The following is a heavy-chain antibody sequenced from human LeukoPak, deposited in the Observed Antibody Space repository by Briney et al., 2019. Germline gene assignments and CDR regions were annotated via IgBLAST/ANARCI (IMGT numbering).Heavy chain of an antibody. CDR1: GGTFSSYA. V-gene: IGHV1-69*04. J-gene: IGHJ6*02. CDR3: ARPTPHHCSSTSCYYYYYGMDV. Sequence: ASVKVSCKASGGTFSSYAISWVRQAPGQGLEWMGRIIPILGIANYAQKFQGRVTITADKSTSTAYMELSSLRSEDTAVYYCARPTPHHCSSTSCYYYYYGMDVWGQGTTVTGSS. CDR2: IIPILGIA. D-gene: IGHD2-2*01.